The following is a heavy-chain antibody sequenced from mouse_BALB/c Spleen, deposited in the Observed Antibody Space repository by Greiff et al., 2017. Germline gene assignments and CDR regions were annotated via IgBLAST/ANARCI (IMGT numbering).Heavy chain of an antibody. Sequence: VQLQQSGAELVRPGVSVKISCKGSGYTFTDYAMHWVKQSHAKSLEWIGVISTYYGDASYNQKFKGKATMTVDKSSSTAYMELARLTSEDSAIYYCAREGLRRRAWFAYWGQGTLVTVSA. J-gene: IGHJ3*01. CDR2: ISTYYGDA. CDR3: AREGLRRRAWFAY. CDR1: GYTFTDYA. V-gene: IGHV1S137*01. D-gene: IGHD2-12*01.